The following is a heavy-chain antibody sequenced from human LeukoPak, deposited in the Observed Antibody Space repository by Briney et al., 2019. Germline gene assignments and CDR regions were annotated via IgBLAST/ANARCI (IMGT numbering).Heavy chain of an antibody. CDR3: AKSQPRFLEWFPDYYYYYMDV. Sequence: SETLSLTCTVSGGSISSYYWSRIRQTPGKGLEWIGYIYYSGSTNYNPSLKSRVTISVDTSKNQFSLKLSSVTAADTAVYYCAKSQPRFLEWFPDYYYYYMDVWGKGTTVTVSS. J-gene: IGHJ6*03. CDR2: IYYSGST. V-gene: IGHV4-59*01. D-gene: IGHD3-3*01. CDR1: GGSISSYY.